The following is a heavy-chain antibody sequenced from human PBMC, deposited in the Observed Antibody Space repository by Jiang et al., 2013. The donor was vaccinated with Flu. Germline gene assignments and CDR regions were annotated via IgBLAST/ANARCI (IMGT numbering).Heavy chain of an antibody. CDR3: ARVMEWERCSDY. V-gene: IGHV1-18*01. Sequence: YAQKLQGRVTMTTDTSTSTAYMELRSLRSDDTAVYYCARVMEWERCSDYWGQGTLVTVSS. J-gene: IGHJ4*02. D-gene: IGHD1-26*01.